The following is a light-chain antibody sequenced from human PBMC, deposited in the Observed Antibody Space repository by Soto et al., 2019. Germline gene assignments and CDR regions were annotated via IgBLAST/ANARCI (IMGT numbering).Light chain of an antibody. V-gene: IGKV1-27*01. J-gene: IGKJ4*01. CDR1: QGIRNY. CDR3: QKYNSAAHT. Sequence: DIQMTQSPSSLSASVGDRVTITCRASQGIRNYLAWYQQKPGKVPKLLIYAASTLQSGVPSRFSGSGSGTDFTLTISGLQPEDVATDYCQKYNSAAHTVGGGTKVEIK. CDR2: AAS.